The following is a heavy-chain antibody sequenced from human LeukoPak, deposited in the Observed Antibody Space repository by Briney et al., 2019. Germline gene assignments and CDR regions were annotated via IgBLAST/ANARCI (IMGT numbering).Heavy chain of an antibody. J-gene: IGHJ4*02. CDR1: GYTFTSYY. D-gene: IGHD3-3*01. CDR3: ARGPITEYDFWSGYWDY. CDR2: MNPNSGNT. V-gene: IGHV1-8*02. Sequence: GASVKVSCKASGYTFTSYYMHWVRQATGQGLEWMGWMNPNSGNTGYAQKFQGRVTMTRNTSISTAYMELSSLRSEDTVVYYCARGPITEYDFWSGYWDYWGQGTLVTVSS.